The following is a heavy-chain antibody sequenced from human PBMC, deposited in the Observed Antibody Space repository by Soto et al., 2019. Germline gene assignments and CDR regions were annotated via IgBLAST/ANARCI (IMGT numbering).Heavy chain of an antibody. Sequence: VSCKASGYTFTSYDINWVRQAPGQSLEWMGWINTGNGNTRYSQNFQGRVTLTRDTSAGTAYMDLSSLRSEDTSIYYCARAISGYVTWGQGTLVTVSS. D-gene: IGHD5-12*01. CDR3: ARAISGYVT. J-gene: IGHJ5*02. V-gene: IGHV1-3*04. CDR2: INTGNGNT. CDR1: GYTFTSYD.